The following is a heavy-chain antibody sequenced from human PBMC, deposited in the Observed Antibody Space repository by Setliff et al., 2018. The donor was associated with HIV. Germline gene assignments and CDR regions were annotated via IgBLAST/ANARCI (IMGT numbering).Heavy chain of an antibody. J-gene: IGHJ6*03. CDR3: ARNPEMAALNYFYYYMDV. CDR1: GYTFTKYG. Sequence: GASVKVSCKASGYTFTKYGISWVRQAPGQGLEWMGWITAYNDNTYYEGKFQGRVTMTTDTSTSTAYMELRSLRSDDTAVYYCARNPEMAALNYFYYYMDVWGKGTTVTVSS. D-gene: IGHD6-19*01. CDR2: ITAYNDNT. V-gene: IGHV1-18*01.